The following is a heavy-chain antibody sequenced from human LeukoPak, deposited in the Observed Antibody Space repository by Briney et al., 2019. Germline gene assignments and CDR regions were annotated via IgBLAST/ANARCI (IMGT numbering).Heavy chain of an antibody. CDR2: INPNSGGT. Sequence: ASVKVSCKASGYTFTGYYMHWVRQAPGQGLEWMGWINPNSGGTNYAQKFQGRVTMTRDTSISTAYMELSSLRSEDTAVYYCARVSVVVPAAPDAFDIWGQGTMVTVSS. CDR1: GYTFTGYY. D-gene: IGHD2-2*01. J-gene: IGHJ3*02. CDR3: ARVSVVVPAAPDAFDI. V-gene: IGHV1-2*02.